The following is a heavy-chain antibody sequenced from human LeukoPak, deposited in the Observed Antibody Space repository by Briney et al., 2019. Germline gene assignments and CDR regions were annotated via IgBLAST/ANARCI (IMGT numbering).Heavy chain of an antibody. J-gene: IGHJ4*02. V-gene: IGHV1-2*02. CDR1: RYTVTGYY. CDR3: ASYSSGWWLLFDY. CDR2: INPNSGGT. Sequence: ASVKVSCKASRYTVTGYYMHWVRQAPGQGLEWMGWINPNSGGTQYAQKFQGRGTMTRDTSISTAYMELSRLRSDDTAVYYCASYSSGWWLLFDYWGQGTLVTVSS. D-gene: IGHD6-19*01.